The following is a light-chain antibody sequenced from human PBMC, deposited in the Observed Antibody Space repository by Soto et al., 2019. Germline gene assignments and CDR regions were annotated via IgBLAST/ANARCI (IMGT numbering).Light chain of an antibody. Sequence: EVVLTQSPATLSLSPGERATLSCRASQSIRNSLAWYQQKPGQAPRLLIYDASNRATGIPARFSGSGSGTDFSLTISSLEPEDFAVYYCQQRRKWPEITFGPGTKVEMK. J-gene: IGKJ3*01. CDR3: QQRRKWPEIT. CDR2: DAS. V-gene: IGKV3-11*01. CDR1: QSIRNS.